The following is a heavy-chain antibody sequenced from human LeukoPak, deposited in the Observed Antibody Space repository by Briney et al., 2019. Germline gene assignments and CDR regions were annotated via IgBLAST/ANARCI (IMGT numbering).Heavy chain of an antibody. CDR1: GFTVSSNY. CDR3: ARESPDSSGYYYYFYMDV. D-gene: IGHD6-19*01. CDR2: IYSGGST. J-gene: IGHJ6*03. V-gene: IGHV3-53*01. Sequence: GGSLRLSCAASGFTVSSNYMSWVRQAPGKGLEWVSVIYSGGSTFYADSVKGRFTISRDNSKNTLYLQMNSLRAEDTAVYYCARESPDSSGYYYYFYMDVWGKGATVTIS.